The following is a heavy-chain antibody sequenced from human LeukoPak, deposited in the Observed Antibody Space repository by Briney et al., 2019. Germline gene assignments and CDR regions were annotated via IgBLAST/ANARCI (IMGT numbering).Heavy chain of an antibody. J-gene: IGHJ1*01. Sequence: GGSLRLSCAASGFTFRSNWMNWVRQAPGKGLEWVAHVQPDGSAKIYADSVKGRFTISRDKAKGSVYLQMNSLRVEDTAVYYCARDSFGWSSLGHWGQGTLVTVSS. CDR3: ARDSFGWSSLGH. CDR2: VQPDGSAK. V-gene: IGHV3-7*01. CDR1: GFTFRSNW. D-gene: IGHD6-19*01.